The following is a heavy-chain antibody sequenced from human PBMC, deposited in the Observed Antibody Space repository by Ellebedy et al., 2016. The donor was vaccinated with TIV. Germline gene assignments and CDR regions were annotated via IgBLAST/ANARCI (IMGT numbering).Heavy chain of an antibody. CDR1: RFTVSSSS. Sequence: GGSLRLSCAASRFTVSSSSMSWVRQAPGKGLEWVSIIYSDGTTFYADSVKGRTTISRHNPKNTLYLQMNSLRVEDTAVYYCATKGTCGGDCLTWGQGTLVTVSS. J-gene: IGHJ5*02. CDR3: ATKGTCGGDCLT. D-gene: IGHD2-21*02. V-gene: IGHV3-53*04. CDR2: IYSDGTT.